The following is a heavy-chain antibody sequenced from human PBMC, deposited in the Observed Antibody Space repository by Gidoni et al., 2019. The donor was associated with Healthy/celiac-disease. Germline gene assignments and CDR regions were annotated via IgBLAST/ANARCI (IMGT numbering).Heavy chain of an antibody. CDR2: ISWDGGST. D-gene: IGHD5-18*01. J-gene: IGHJ4*02. V-gene: IGHV3-43D*04. Sequence: EVQLVESGGVVVQPGGSLRLSCAASGFTFDDYAMHWVRQAPGKGLEWVSLISWDGGSTYYADSVKGRFTISRDNSKNSLYLQMNSLRAEDTALYYCAKGKSERNTGPFDYWGQGTLVTVSS. CDR3: AKGKSERNTGPFDY. CDR1: GFTFDDYA.